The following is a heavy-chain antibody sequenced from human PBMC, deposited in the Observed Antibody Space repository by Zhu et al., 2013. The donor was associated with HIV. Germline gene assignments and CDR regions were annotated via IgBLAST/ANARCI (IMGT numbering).Heavy chain of an antibody. CDR3: ARDPDAAFDPVGVPAALKRIDY. CDR2: INPYNGDT. J-gene: IGHJ4*02. CDR1: GYTFTNCS. V-gene: IGHV1-3*01. Sequence: QVQLVQSGAEVKKPGASVKVSCKASGYTFTNCSIHWVRQAPGQRLEWMGWINPYNGDTKYARRFQGRVTMSTDTSTNTAYMEVRTLRSDDTAVYFCARDPDAAFDPVGVPAALKRIDYWGQGTLVTVS. D-gene: IGHD2-2*01.